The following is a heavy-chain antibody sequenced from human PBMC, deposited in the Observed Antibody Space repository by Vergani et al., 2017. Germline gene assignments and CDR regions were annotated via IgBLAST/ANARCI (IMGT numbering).Heavy chain of an antibody. J-gene: IGHJ3*02. CDR1: GGSFSGYY. D-gene: IGHD3-10*01. V-gene: IGHV4-34*01. CDR2: INHSGST. Sequence: QVQLQQWGAGLLKPSETLSLTCAVYGGSFSGYYWSWIRQPPGKGLEWIGEINHSGSTNYNPSLKSRVTISVDTSKNQFSLKLSSVTAADTAVYYCARDNYSSGRNDACDIWGQGTMVTVSS. CDR3: ARDNYSSGRNDACDI.